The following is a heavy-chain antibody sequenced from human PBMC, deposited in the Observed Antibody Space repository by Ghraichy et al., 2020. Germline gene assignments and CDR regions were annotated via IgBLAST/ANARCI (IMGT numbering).Heavy chain of an antibody. D-gene: IGHD2-2*01. V-gene: IGHV1-18*01. J-gene: IGHJ5*02. CDR3: ARSPPRRFKWEYQWPPRFDP. CDR1: GYTFTSYG. CDR2: ISAYNGKT. Sequence: ASVKVSCKASGYTFTSYGISWVRQAPGQGLEWMGWISAYNGKTNYAQKLQGRVTMTTDTSTSTAYMELRSLRSDDTAVYYCARSPPRRFKWEYQWPPRFDPWGQGTLVTVSS.